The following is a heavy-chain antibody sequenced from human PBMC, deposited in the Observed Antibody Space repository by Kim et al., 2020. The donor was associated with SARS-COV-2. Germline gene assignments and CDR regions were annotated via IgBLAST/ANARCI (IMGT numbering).Heavy chain of an antibody. V-gene: IGHV3-64*01. D-gene: IGHD6-19*01. J-gene: IGHJ4*02. CDR1: GFTFSNYP. Sequence: GGSLRLSCAASGFTFSNYPMHWVRQAPGKGLEYASAISSNGGSTFYANSVKGRFTISRDNSKNTLYLQMGSLRAEDMAVYYCAREGSWLASGGPGILVTV. CDR2: ISSNGGST. CDR3: AREGSWLAS.